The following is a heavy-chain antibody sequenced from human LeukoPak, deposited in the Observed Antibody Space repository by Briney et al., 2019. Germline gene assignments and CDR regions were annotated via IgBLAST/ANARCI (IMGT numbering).Heavy chain of an antibody. CDR1: GFTFSSYA. Sequence: PGGSLRLSCAASGFTFSSYAMSWVRQAPGKGLEWVSSISSSSNYIYYADSVKGRFTISRDNSKNTLYLQMNSLRAEDTAVYYCARDSRDGYNCFDYWGQGTLVTVSS. J-gene: IGHJ4*02. CDR2: ISSSSNYI. D-gene: IGHD5-24*01. V-gene: IGHV3-21*01. CDR3: ARDSRDGYNCFDY.